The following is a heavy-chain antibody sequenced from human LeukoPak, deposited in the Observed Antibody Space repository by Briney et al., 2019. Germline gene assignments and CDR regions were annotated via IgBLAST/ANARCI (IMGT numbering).Heavy chain of an antibody. D-gene: IGHD3-3*01. V-gene: IGHV1-69*13. CDR3: ATGDFGVVGPYYYYYMDV. J-gene: IGHJ6*03. Sequence: GASVKVSCKASGGTFANYAISWVRKAPGQGLEWMGGIIPIFGTGHSAQKFQGRLTITADESTRTTYMELSSLRSEDTAVYYCATGDFGVVGPYYYYYMDVWGKGTMVTVSS. CDR2: IIPIFGTG. CDR1: GGTFANYA.